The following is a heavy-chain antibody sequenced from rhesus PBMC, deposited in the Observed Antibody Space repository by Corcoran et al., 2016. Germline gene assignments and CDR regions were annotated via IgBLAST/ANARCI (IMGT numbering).Heavy chain of an antibody. D-gene: IGHD4-23*01. CDR2: ISESGVTT. V-gene: IGHV3-100*02. CDR1: GFTVSSYE. Sequence: DVQLVESGGGLVKPGWSLRLSCVASGFTVSSYEMPWVRQAPGKGLEWVSFISESGVTTYYADSVRGRFTISRDNAKNSLFLQMNSLRAEDTAVYYCTRGSNYVDDYWGQGVLVTVSS. CDR3: TRGSNYVDDY. J-gene: IGHJ4*01.